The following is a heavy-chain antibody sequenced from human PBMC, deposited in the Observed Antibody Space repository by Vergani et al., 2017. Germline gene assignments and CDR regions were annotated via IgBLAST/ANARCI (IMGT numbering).Heavy chain of an antibody. D-gene: IGHD2-8*01. J-gene: IGHJ5*02. V-gene: IGHV4-31*03. Sequence: QLQLQESGPGLVKPSQTLSLTCTVSGASITYVSSYYWTWFRQHPGMAPEWIGYISTGGTPYYNPSLRSRVDISMDTSKDQFSLKLTSVTAADTAVYYCARAHLMALSFSFDPWGQGILVTVSS. CDR1: GASITYVSSYY. CDR3: ARAHLMALSFSFDP. CDR2: ISTGGTP.